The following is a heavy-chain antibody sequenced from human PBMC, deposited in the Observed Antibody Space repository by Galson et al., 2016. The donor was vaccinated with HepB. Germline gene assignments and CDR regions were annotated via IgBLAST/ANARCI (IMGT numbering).Heavy chain of an antibody. CDR2: ISGSSGGT. Sequence: SLRLSCAASGFTFNIYPMSWVRQAPGKGLEWVATISGSSGGTYYADSVKGRFTISRDNSKNTLYLQMNTLRAEDTAMYYCAKGTREATIIGLFFDLWGRGTLVTVSS. V-gene: IGHV3-23*01. CDR1: GFTFNIYP. D-gene: IGHD5-12*01. J-gene: IGHJ2*01. CDR3: AKGTREATIIGLFFDL.